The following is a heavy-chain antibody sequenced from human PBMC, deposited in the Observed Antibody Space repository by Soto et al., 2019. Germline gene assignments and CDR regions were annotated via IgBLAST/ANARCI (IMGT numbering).Heavy chain of an antibody. J-gene: IGHJ4*02. V-gene: IGHV4-30-2*01. CDR2: IYYSGST. D-gene: IGHD3-10*01. Sequence: LSLTCAVSGGSISSGGYSWSWIRQPPGKGLEWIGYIYYSGSTYYNPSLKSRVTISVDRSKNQFSLKLSSVTAADTAVYYCARGPPFGYWGQGTLVTVSS. CDR3: ARGPPFGY. CDR1: GGSISSGGYS.